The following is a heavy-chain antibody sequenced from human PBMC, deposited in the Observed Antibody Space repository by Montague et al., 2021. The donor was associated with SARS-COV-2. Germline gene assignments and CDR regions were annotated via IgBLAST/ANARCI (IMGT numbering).Heavy chain of an antibody. Sequence: SETLSLTCTVSGASVGSSDWGWIRQSPGKGLVWIGYFYSVGSTDYNPSLKSRATISRDTPKNQFSLKVRSVTAADTAVYYCARETMTADAFDIWGQGTMVTVSS. J-gene: IGHJ3*02. CDR2: FYSVGST. CDR3: ARETMTADAFDI. CDR1: GASVGSSD. D-gene: IGHD1-14*01. V-gene: IGHV4-59*02.